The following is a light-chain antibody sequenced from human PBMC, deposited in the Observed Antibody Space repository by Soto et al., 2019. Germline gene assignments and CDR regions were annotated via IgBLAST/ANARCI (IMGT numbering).Light chain of an antibody. CDR2: EGS. J-gene: IGLJ3*02. Sequence: QSALTQPACVSGSPGQSITISCTGTSSDVGRYNFVSWYQQHPGKAPKLMIYEGSKRPSGVSNRFSGSKSGNTASLTISGLQAEDEADYYCCSYAGDSAWVFGGGTKLTVL. CDR3: CSYAGDSAWV. CDR1: SSDVGRYNF. V-gene: IGLV2-23*01.